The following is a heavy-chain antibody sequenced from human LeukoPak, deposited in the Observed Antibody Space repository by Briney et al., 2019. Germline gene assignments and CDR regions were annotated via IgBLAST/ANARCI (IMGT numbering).Heavy chain of an antibody. CDR1: GFTFSSYE. V-gene: IGHV3-48*03. J-gene: IGHJ4*02. CDR3: AREKYSSSRIFDY. Sequence: TGGSLRLSCAASGFTFSSYEMNWVRQAPGKGPEWVSYISSSGSTIYYADSVKGRFTISRDNAKNSLYLQMNSLRAEDTAVYYCAREKYSSSRIFDYWGQGTLVTVSS. CDR2: ISSSGSTI. D-gene: IGHD6-13*01.